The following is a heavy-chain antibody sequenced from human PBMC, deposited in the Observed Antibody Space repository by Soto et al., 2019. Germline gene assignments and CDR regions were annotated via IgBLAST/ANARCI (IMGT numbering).Heavy chain of an antibody. CDR1: GVSISSSY. J-gene: IGHJ6*03. CDR2: IYNSGST. D-gene: IGHD2-15*01. V-gene: IGHV4-59*01. Sequence: QVQLQESGPGLVKPSETLSLTCTVSGVSISSSYWSWIRQPPGKGLEWIGYIYNSGSTNYNPYLKNLDSISVDTSNNHVSLGQSSVTGVDTAVYYCASDRAFCSGRSCYSPPDYCYYVDVVGEWTAVTVS. CDR3: ASDRAFCSGRSCYSPPDYCYYVDV.